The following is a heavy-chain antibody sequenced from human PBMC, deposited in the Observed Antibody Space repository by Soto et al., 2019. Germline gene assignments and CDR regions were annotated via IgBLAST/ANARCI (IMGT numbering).Heavy chain of an antibody. CDR3: ASTGNWNVDY. J-gene: IGHJ4*02. Sequence: EVQLVESGGGLVQPGGSLRLSCAASGFTFSSYSMNWVRQAPGKGLEWVSYFSSSSSTIYYADSVKGRFTISRDNAKNSLYLQMNSLRAEDTAVYYCASTGNWNVDYWGQGTLVTVSS. CDR2: FSSSSSTI. D-gene: IGHD1-20*01. V-gene: IGHV3-48*01. CDR1: GFTFSSYS.